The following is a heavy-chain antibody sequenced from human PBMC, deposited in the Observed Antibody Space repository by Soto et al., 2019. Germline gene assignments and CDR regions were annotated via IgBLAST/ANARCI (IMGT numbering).Heavy chain of an antibody. CDR2: ISGSGGST. Sequence: GGSLRLSCAASGFTFSSYAMSWVRQAPGKGLEWVSAISGSGGSTYYADSVKGRFTISRDNSKNTLYLQMNSLRAEDTAVYYCAKAGLVATIYYYYYYMDVWGKGTTVTVSS. CDR1: GFTFSSYA. D-gene: IGHD5-12*01. CDR3: AKAGLVATIYYYYYYMDV. V-gene: IGHV3-23*01. J-gene: IGHJ6*03.